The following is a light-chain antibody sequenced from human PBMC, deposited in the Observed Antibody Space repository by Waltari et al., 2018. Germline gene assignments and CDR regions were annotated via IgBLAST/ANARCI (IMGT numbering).Light chain of an antibody. CDR1: SSNIGAGYD. CDR3: QSYDSSLSCVI. J-gene: IGLJ2*01. Sequence: QSVXTQPPSVSGAPGQRITISCTGTSSNIGAGYDVHWYLQLPGTAPNHHILGNNNRPSGVPDRFTASTSDTSSSLAIAGLQAEDEADYYCQSYDSSLSCVIFGGGTKLTVL. CDR2: GNN. V-gene: IGLV1-40*01.